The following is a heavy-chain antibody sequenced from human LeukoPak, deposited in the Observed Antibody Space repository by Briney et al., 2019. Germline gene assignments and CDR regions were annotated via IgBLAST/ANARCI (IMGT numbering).Heavy chain of an antibody. D-gene: IGHD3-22*01. V-gene: IGHV4-59*01. CDR2: IYYSGST. J-gene: IGHJ4*02. CDR3: ARGSNDSSGYYYGGIGY. Sequence: SETLSLTCTVSGGSISSYYWSWIRQPPGKGLEWIGYIYYSGSTNYNPSLKSRVTISVDTSKNQFSLKLSSVTAADTAVYYCARGSNDSSGYYYGGIGYWGQGTLVTVSS. CDR1: GGSISSYY.